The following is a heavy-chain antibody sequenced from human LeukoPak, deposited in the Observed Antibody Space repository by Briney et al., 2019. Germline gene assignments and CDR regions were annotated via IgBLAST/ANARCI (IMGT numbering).Heavy chain of an antibody. Sequence: GGSLRLSCAASGFTFSSYAMHWVRQAPGKGLEWVAVISYDGSNKYYADSVKGRFTISRDNAKNSLYLQMNSLRAEDTAVYYCARDLTTYAFDIWGQGTMVTVSS. J-gene: IGHJ3*02. CDR3: ARDLTTYAFDI. D-gene: IGHD4-11*01. CDR2: ISYDGSNK. V-gene: IGHV3-30-3*01. CDR1: GFTFSSYA.